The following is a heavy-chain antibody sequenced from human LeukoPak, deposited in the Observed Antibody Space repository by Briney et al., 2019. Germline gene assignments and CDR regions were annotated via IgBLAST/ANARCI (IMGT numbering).Heavy chain of an antibody. D-gene: IGHD2-21*01. CDR1: GGSISSGGYY. Sequence: SETLSLTCTVSGGSISSGGYYWSWIRQHPGKGLEWIGYIYYSGSTYYNPSLKSRVTISVDTSKNQFSLKLSSVTAADTAVYYCARDGGGHAYFDYWGQGTLVTVSS. J-gene: IGHJ4*02. CDR3: ARDGGGHAYFDY. CDR2: IYYSGST. V-gene: IGHV4-31*03.